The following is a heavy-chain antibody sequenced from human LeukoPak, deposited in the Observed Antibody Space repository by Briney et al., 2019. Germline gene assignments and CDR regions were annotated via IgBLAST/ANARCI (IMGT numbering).Heavy chain of an antibody. CDR3: ARALVRGLVKGAWFDP. V-gene: IGHV1-2*02. Sequence: ASVKVSCKASGYTFTGYYMHWVRQARGQGLEWMGWMDPTTGVTNYAQKFQGRVTMTRDTSINTGYMELTRLTLDDTAVYYCARALVRGLVKGAWFDPWGQGTLVTVSA. J-gene: IGHJ5*02. CDR2: MDPTTGVT. D-gene: IGHD3-10*01. CDR1: GYTFTGYY.